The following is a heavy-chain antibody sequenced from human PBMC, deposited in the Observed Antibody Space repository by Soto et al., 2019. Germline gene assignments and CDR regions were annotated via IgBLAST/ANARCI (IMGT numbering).Heavy chain of an antibody. CDR1: GGTFSRYT. V-gene: IGHV1-69*02. CDR2: IIPIVDIP. CDR3: ASHFTGVLVLGTSPPGGDNFGWDV. J-gene: IGHJ6*02. Sequence: QVQLVQSGAEVKKPGSSVKVSCKASGGTFSRYTFTWVRQAPGQGLEWMGRIIPIVDIPNYAQKFQGRVTITADKSTSTGSMQLSRLQSDDTAVYYCASHFTGVLVLGTSPPGGDNFGWDVWGQGTTVSVS. D-gene: IGHD2-8*02.